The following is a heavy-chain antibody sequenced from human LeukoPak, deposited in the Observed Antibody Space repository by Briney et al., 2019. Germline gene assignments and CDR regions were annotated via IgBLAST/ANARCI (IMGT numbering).Heavy chain of an antibody. CDR1: GFTFSSYA. CDR2: ISYDGSNK. Sequence: GGSLRLSCAASGFTFSSYAMHWVRQAPGKGLERVAVISYDGSNKYYADSVKGRFTISRDNSKNTLYLQMNSLRAEDTAVYYCARDQGIQLWDFDYWGQGTLVTVSS. CDR3: ARDQGIQLWDFDY. J-gene: IGHJ4*02. V-gene: IGHV3-30*04. D-gene: IGHD5-18*01.